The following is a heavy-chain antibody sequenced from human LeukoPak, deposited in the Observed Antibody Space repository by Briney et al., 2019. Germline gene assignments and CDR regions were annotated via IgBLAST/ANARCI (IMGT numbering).Heavy chain of an antibody. CDR2: ISVYNGNT. CDR1: GYTFTSYG. Sequence: KPGASVKVSCKASGYTFTSYGISWVRQAPGQGLEWVGWISVYNGNTNYAQKLQGRVTMTTDTSTRTAYMDLSSLTSDDTAVYYCARGADCSSTSCKFDYWGQGTLVTVSS. CDR3: ARGADCSSTSCKFDY. V-gene: IGHV1-18*01. D-gene: IGHD2-2*01. J-gene: IGHJ4*02.